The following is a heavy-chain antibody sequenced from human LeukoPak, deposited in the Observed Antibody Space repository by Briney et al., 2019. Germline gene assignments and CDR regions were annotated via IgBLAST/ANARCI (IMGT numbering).Heavy chain of an antibody. CDR1: GGSFSGYY. V-gene: IGHV4-34*01. J-gene: IGHJ3*02. Sequence: SETLSLTCAVYGGSFSGYYWSWIRQPPGKGLEWIGEINHSGSATYNPSLKSRVTISVDTSKKHFSLKLSSETAADTAVYYCARARVGYCSSTICIKSAFDMGGEGTMVTVSS. D-gene: IGHD2-2*01. CDR2: INHSGSA. CDR3: ARARVGYCSSTICIKSAFDM.